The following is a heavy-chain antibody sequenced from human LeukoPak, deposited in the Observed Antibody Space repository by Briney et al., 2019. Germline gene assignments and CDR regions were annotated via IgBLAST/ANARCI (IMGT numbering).Heavy chain of an antibody. CDR3: ARGHYDILTGYFY. J-gene: IGHJ4*02. CDR1: GYTFTGYY. CDR2: INPNSDGT. V-gene: IGHV1-2*02. D-gene: IGHD3-9*01. Sequence: GASVKVSCKASGYTFTGYYMHWVRQAPGQGLEWMGWINPNSDGTNYAQKFEGGVTMTRDTSISTAYMELSRLRSDDTAVYYCARGHYDILTGYFYWGQGTLVTVSS.